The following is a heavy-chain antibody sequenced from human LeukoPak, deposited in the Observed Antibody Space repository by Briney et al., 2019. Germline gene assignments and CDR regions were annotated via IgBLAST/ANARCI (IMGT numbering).Heavy chain of an antibody. CDR1: GGTFSSYA. CDR2: IIPILGIA. J-gene: IGHJ4*02. D-gene: IGHD3-10*01. V-gene: IGHV1-69*04. CDR3: ARVGNSQIYYG. Sequence: SVKVSCKASGGTFSSYAISWVRQAPGQGLEWMGRIIPILGIANYAQKFQGRVTITADKSTSTAYMELSSLRSEDTAVYYCARVGNSQIYYGWGQGTLVTVSS.